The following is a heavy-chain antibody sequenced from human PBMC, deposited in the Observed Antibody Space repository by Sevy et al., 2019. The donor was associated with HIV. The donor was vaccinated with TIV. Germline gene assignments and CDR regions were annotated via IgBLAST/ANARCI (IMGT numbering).Heavy chain of an antibody. D-gene: IGHD1-26*01. J-gene: IGHJ5*02. CDR3: ARESPLGVEWELSRPQNWFYP. Sequence: SETLSLTCTVFGGSISSYYWNWIRQPPGKGLEWIGYIYYSGSTNYNPSLKSRVTISVDMSKNQFSLKLSSVTAADTAVYYCARESPLGVEWELSRPQNWFYPWGQGTLVTISS. V-gene: IGHV4-59*01. CDR2: IYYSGST. CDR1: GGSISSYY.